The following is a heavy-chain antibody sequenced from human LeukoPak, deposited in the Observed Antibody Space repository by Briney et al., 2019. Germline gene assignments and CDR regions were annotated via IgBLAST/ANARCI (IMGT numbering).Heavy chain of an antibody. CDR2: ISGSGSYT. J-gene: IGHJ6*03. D-gene: IGHD3-10*01. V-gene: IGHV3-23*01. CDR1: TFSFSSYA. Sequence: PGGSLRLSCAASTFSFSSYAMSWVRQAPGKGLEWVSAISGSGSYTYYADSVKGRFTISRDNSKNTLYLQMNSLRAEDTAVYYCAKDRHGSYYYYYMDVWGKGTTVTVSS. CDR3: AKDRHGSYYYYYMDV.